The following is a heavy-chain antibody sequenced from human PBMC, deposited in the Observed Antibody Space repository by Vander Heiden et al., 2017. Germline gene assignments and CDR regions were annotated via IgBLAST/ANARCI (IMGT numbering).Heavy chain of an antibody. CDR3: AKLDWNPSPYFDY. J-gene: IGHJ4*02. V-gene: IGHV3-23*01. CDR1: GSTFSSYA. D-gene: IGHD1-1*01. Sequence: GSTFSSYAMSWVRQAPGKGLEWVSAISGSGGSTYYADSVKGRFTISRDNSKNTLYLQMNSLRAEDTAVYYCAKLDWNPSPYFDYWGQGTLVTVSS. CDR2: ISGSGGST.